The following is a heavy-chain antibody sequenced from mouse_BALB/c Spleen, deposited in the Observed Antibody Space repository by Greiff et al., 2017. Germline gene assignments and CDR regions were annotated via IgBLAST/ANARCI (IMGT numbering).Heavy chain of an antibody. Sequence: EVQLQESGPGLVKPSQSLSLTCTVTGYSITSDYAWNWIRQFPGNKLEWMGYISYSGSTSYNPSLKSRISITRDTSKNQFFLQLNSVTTEDTATYYCASLITTVVAYYAMDYWGQGTSVTVSS. CDR2: ISYSGST. CDR1: GYSITSDYA. CDR3: ASLITTVVAYYAMDY. J-gene: IGHJ4*01. V-gene: IGHV3-2*02. D-gene: IGHD1-1*01.